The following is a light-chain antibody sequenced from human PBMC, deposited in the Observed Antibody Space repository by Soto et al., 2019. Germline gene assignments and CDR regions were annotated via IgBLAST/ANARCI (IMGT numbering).Light chain of an antibody. CDR2: GAS. V-gene: IGKV3-20*01. J-gene: IGKJ5*01. CDR1: QSVSSSY. Sequence: EIVLTQSPGTLSLSPGERATLSCRASQSVSSSYLAWYQQKPGQAPRLLIYGASSRATGIPDRFSGSGSGTDFTRTISRLEPEDFAVYYCQQYGSSPHHFGQGTRLEIK. CDR3: QQYGSSPHH.